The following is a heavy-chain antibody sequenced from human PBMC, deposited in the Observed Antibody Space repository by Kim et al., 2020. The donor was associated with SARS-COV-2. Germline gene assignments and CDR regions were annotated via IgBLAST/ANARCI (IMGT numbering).Heavy chain of an antibody. CDR1: GGSISSSSYY. CDR2: IYYSGST. CDR3: ASDPFITLIVVAQGYYLGIDG. J-gene: IGHJ6*02. Sequence: SETLSLTCTVSGGSISSSSYYWGWIRQPPGKGLVWIGSIYYSGSTYYNPSLKSRVTISVDTSKNQFSLKLTSVTAAGTAVYYCASDPFITLIVVAQGYYLGIDGWGQGTPVTVSS. V-gene: IGHV4-39*01. D-gene: IGHD3-22*01.